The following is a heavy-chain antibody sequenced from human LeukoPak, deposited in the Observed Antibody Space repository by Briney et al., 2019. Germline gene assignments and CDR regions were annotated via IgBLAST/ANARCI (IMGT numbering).Heavy chain of an antibody. D-gene: IGHD1-1*01. J-gene: IGHJ6*04. CDR1: GFIFSDYG. CDR2: IAYDGNNT. CDR3: AKTGMLRRVGYLDV. Sequence: QPGRSMRLSCVASGFIFSDYGIQWVRQAPGKGLEWVAVIAYDGNNTYYGDSVRGRFTISRDNSKKMVYLETNSLRVEDTAVYYCAKTGMLRRVGYLDVWGKGTAVIVSS. V-gene: IGHV3-30*18.